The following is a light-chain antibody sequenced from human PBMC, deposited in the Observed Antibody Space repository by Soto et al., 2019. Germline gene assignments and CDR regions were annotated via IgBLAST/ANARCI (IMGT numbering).Light chain of an antibody. Sequence: EVVLTQSPATLSLSPGERATLFCRANESVNDYLAWYQQRPGQAPRLLIFDASNRAPGIPARFSASGSRRDFTLTISSLEPEDFAVYYCLQHNSYPRTF. CDR1: ESVNDY. CDR3: LQHNSYPRT. CDR2: DAS. J-gene: IGKJ1*01. V-gene: IGKV3-11*02.